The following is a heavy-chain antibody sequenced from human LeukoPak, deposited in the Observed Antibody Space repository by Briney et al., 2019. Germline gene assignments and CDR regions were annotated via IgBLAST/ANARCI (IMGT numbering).Heavy chain of an antibody. CDR1: GGSISSSSYY. D-gene: IGHD3-9*01. CDR2: IYYSGRT. J-gene: IGHJ5*02. Sequence: SDTLSLTCTVSGGSISSSSYYWGWIRQPPGKGLEWSGSIYYSGRTYYNPSLKSRVTISVDTSKNQFSLKLSSVTAADTAVYYCAREGIYDILTGYPNLFDPWGQGTLVTVSS. V-gene: IGHV4-39*01. CDR3: AREGIYDILTGYPNLFDP.